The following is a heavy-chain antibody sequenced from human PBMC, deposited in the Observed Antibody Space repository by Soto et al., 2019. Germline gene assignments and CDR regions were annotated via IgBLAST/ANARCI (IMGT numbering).Heavy chain of an antibody. CDR1: GFTFSSYA. V-gene: IGHV3-23*01. J-gene: IGHJ6*03. D-gene: IGHD1-26*01. Sequence: RGSLRLSCAASGFTFSSYAMSWVRQAPGKGLEWVSAISGSGGSTYYADSVKGRFTISRDNSKNTLYLQMNSLRAEDTAVYYCAKGVGATYYYYYYMDVWGKGTTVTVSS. CDR3: AKGVGATYYYYYYMDV. CDR2: ISGSGGST.